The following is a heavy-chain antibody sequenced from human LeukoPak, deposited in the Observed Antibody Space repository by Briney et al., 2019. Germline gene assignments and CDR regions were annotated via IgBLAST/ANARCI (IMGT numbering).Heavy chain of an antibody. J-gene: IGHJ4*02. CDR3: ARGLALQEIVVVPAAIVY. CDR1: GFTVSSNY. CDR2: IYSGGST. V-gene: IGHV3-53*01. D-gene: IGHD2-2*02. Sequence: GGSLRLSCAASGFTVSSNYMSWVRQAPGKGLEWVSVIYSGGSTYYADSVKGRFTISRDNSKNTLYLQMNSPRAEDTAVYCARGLALQEIVVVPAAIVYWGQGTLVTVSS.